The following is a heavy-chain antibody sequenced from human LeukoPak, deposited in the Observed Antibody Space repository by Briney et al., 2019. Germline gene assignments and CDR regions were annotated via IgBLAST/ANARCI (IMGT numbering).Heavy chain of an antibody. V-gene: IGHV4-39*01. D-gene: IGHD3-22*01. CDR3: ARHKAKTYYYDSSGYYYFDY. Sequence: PSETLSLTCTVSGGSISSSSYYWGWSRQPPGKGLELIGSIYYSGSTYYNPSLKSRVTISVDTSKNQFSLKLSSVTAADAAVYYCARHKAKTYYYDSSGYYYFDYWGQGTLVTVSS. CDR1: GGSISSSSYY. J-gene: IGHJ4*02. CDR2: IYYSGST.